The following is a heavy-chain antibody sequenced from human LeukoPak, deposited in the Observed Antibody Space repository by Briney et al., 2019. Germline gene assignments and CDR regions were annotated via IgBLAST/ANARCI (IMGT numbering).Heavy chain of an antibody. J-gene: IGHJ4*02. CDR1: GFTFSSYD. CDR3: ARDLGYGDGVDY. CDR2: IGTAGDT. D-gene: IGHD4-17*01. Sequence: GGSLRLSCAASGFTFSSYDMHWVRQATGKGLEWVSAIGTAGDTYYPGSVKGRFTISRENAKNSLYLQMNSLRAEDTAMYYCARDLGYGDGVDYWGQGTLVTVSS. V-gene: IGHV3-13*01.